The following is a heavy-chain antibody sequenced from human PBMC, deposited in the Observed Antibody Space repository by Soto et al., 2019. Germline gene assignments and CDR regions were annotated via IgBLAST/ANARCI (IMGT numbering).Heavy chain of an antibody. Sequence: ASVKVSCKASGGTFSSYAISWVRQAPVEGLEWMGGIIPIFGTANYAQKFQGIVTITADESTSAAYMELSSLRSEDTAVYYCAPIKTTIFGVAMECWGQGTLVIVSS. CDR2: IIPIFGTA. CDR3: APIKTTIFGVAMEC. V-gene: IGHV1-69*13. CDR1: GGTFSSYA. D-gene: IGHD3-3*01. J-gene: IGHJ4*02.